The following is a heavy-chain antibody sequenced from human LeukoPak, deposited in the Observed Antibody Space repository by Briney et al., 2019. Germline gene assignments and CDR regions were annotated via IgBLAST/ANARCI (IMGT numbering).Heavy chain of an antibody. CDR2: INSDGNST. D-gene: IGHD3-10*01. J-gene: IGHJ5*02. Sequence: GGSLRLSCAASGFTFSSYWMHWVRQAPGKGLVWVSRINSDGNSTSYADSVKGRFTISRDNAKNTLYLQMNSLRAEDTAVYYCARGSLLWFGESWGQGTLVTVSS. CDR3: ARGSLLWFGES. V-gene: IGHV3-74*01. CDR1: GFTFSSYW.